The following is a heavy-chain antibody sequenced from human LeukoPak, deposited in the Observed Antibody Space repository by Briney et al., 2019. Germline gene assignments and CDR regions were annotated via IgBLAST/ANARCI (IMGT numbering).Heavy chain of an antibody. Sequence: GGSLRLSCTASGFTFSKFGMHWVRQAPGKGPEWVAVVGNDGSVTYYADSVKGRFTISRDNSKNTVFLQMNSLRAEDTALYYCTKENREYTSGWYFYDWGQGTLVTVSS. CDR2: VGNDGSVT. CDR3: TKENREYTSGWYFYD. J-gene: IGHJ4*02. CDR1: GFTFSKFG. D-gene: IGHD6-19*01. V-gene: IGHV3-30*18.